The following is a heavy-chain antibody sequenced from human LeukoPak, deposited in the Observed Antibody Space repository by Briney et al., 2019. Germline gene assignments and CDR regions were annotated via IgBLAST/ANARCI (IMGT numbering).Heavy chain of an antibody. J-gene: IGHJ4*02. V-gene: IGHV3-23*01. CDR1: GFTFSSYA. CDR2: ISGSGGST. CDR3: AKVPVLRFLEGFPDDY. Sequence: GGSLRLSCAASGFTFSSYAMSWVRQAPGKGLEWVSAISGSGGSTYYADSVKGRFTISRDNSKNTLYLQMNSLRAEDTAVYYCAKVPVLRFLEGFPDDYWGQGTLVTVSS. D-gene: IGHD3-3*01.